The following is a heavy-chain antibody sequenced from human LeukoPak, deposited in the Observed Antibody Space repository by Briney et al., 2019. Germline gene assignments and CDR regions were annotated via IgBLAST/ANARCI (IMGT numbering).Heavy chain of an antibody. CDR2: ISSSSSYI. V-gene: IGHV3-21*01. J-gene: IGHJ6*03. CDR3: ARISDYYDISYYYYYMDV. Sequence: GGSLRLSCAASGFTFTSYGMSWVRQAPGKGLEWVSSISSSSSYIYYADSVKGRFTISRDNAKNSLYLQMNSLRAEDTAVYYCARISDYYDISYYYYYMDVWGKGTTVTVSS. CDR1: GFTFTSYG. D-gene: IGHD3-22*01.